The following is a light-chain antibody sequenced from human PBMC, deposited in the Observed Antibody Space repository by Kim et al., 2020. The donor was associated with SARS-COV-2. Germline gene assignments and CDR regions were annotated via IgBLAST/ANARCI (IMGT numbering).Light chain of an antibody. Sequence: DIQLTQSPSFLSASVGDRVTITCRASQGISSYLAWYQQKPGKAPKLLIYAASTLQSGVPSRFSGSGSGTEFTLTISSLQPEDVATYYCQQLNSYLTFGPGTKVDIK. J-gene: IGKJ3*01. V-gene: IGKV1-9*01. CDR1: QGISSY. CDR2: AAS. CDR3: QQLNSYLT.